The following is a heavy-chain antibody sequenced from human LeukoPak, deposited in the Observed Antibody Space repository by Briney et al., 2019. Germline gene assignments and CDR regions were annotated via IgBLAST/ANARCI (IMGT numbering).Heavy chain of an antibody. Sequence: SVKVSCKASGYTFTGYYMHWVRQAPGQGLEWMGGIIPIFGTANYAQKFQGRVTITTDESTSTAYMELSSLRSEDTAVYYCARDYYDSSGKYFDYWGQGTLVTVSS. J-gene: IGHJ4*02. CDR1: GYTFTGYY. CDR3: ARDYYDSSGKYFDY. V-gene: IGHV1-69*05. D-gene: IGHD3-22*01. CDR2: IIPIFGTA.